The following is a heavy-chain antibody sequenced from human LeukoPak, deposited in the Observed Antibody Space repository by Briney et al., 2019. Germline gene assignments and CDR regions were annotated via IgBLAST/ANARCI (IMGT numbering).Heavy chain of an antibody. V-gene: IGHV3-20*04. D-gene: IGHD3-22*01. CDR3: ARVGTSDSSGYYPNEYFQH. CDR2: INWNGGST. J-gene: IGHJ1*01. CDR1: GFTFDDYG. Sequence: GGSLRLSCAASGFTFDDYGMSWVRQAPGKGLEWVSGINWNGGSTGYADSVKGRFTISRDNAKNSLYLQMNSLRAEDTALYYCARVGTSDSSGYYPNEYFQHWGRGTLVTVSS.